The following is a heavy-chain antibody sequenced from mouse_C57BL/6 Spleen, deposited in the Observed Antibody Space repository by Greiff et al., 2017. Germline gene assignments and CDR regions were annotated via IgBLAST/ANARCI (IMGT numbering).Heavy chain of an antibody. Sequence: QFQLPQPGAALVRPGSSVPLSCKASGYPFPSYWMDCLKPSPGPFLACIFHLYPSDSETHYNQKFKDKATLTVDKSSSTAYMQLSSLTSEDSAVYYCARRGGYWGQGTTLTVAS. J-gene: IGHJ2*01. CDR1: GYPFPSYW. CDR3: ARRGGY. V-gene: IGHV1-61*01. CDR2: LYPSDSET.